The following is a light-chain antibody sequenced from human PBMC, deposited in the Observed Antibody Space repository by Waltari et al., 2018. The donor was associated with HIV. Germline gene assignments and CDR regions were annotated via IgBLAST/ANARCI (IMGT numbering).Light chain of an antibody. V-gene: IGLV2-11*01. CDR3: CSYAGSPWV. Sequence: QSALTQPRSVSGSPGPSVTISCPGTSSAVGGYNHVSWYHQHPGKAPKLMIYDVSKRPSGVPDRFSGSKSGNTASLTISGLQAEDEADYYCCSYAGSPWVFGGGTKLTVL. J-gene: IGLJ3*02. CDR1: SSAVGGYNH. CDR2: DVS.